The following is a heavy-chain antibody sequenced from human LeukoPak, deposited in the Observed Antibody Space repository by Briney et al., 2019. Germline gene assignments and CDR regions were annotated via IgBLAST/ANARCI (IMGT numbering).Heavy chain of an antibody. J-gene: IGHJ3*01. Sequence: GGSLRLSCAASGLAFRNYAMTWVRQAPGKGLEWVSSITGGGIGTSYADSVKGRFTVYRDNSKNTLYLQMNSLRAGDTAVYYCAKDPNGDYVGAFDSWGQGTSVTVSS. D-gene: IGHD4-17*01. CDR1: GLAFRNYA. CDR3: AKDPNGDYVGAFDS. CDR2: ITGGGIGT. V-gene: IGHV3-23*01.